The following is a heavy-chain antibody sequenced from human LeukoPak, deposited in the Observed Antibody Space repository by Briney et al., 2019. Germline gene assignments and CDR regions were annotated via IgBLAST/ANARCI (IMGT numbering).Heavy chain of an antibody. CDR3: ANYRKPQGLDY. V-gene: IGHV3-23*01. D-gene: IGHD1-14*01. Sequence: GGSLRLSCAVSRFAFSTYAMNWVRQAPGQGLEYVSTISSNGADTYYADSVQGRFTISRDNSKNTLYLQMTSLRVEDTAVYYCANYRKPQGLDYWGQGTLVTVSS. CDR2: ISSNGADT. J-gene: IGHJ4*02. CDR1: RFAFSTYA.